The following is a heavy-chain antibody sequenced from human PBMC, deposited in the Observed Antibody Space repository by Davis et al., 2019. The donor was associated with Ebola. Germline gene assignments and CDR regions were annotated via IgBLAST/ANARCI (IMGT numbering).Heavy chain of an antibody. J-gene: IGHJ6*04. D-gene: IGHD6-13*01. CDR1: GFTFSDYY. V-gene: IGHV3-11*04. Sequence: GESLKISCAASGFTFSDYYMSWIRQAPGKGLEWLSYIGSYGSPIHHADSVKGRFTISRDNSKNSLYLQMNSLRAEDTAVYYCARGSSSSWQPNYYYYYGMDVWGKGTTVTVSS. CDR2: IGSYGSPI. CDR3: ARGSSSSWQPNYYYYYGMDV.